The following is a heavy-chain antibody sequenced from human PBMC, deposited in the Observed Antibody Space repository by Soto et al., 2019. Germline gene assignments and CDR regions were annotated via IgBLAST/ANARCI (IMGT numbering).Heavy chain of an antibody. CDR1: GYSFTSYG. CDR3: AADWHSSSWAYYYGMDV. Sequence: ASVKVSCKASGYSFTSYGISWVRQAPGQGLEWMGWISAYNGNTKYAQKLQGRVTMTTDTSTSTAYMELRSLRSEDTAVYYCAADWHSSSWAYYYGMDVWGQGTTVTVSS. V-gene: IGHV1-18*01. CDR2: ISAYNGNT. D-gene: IGHD6-13*01. J-gene: IGHJ6*02.